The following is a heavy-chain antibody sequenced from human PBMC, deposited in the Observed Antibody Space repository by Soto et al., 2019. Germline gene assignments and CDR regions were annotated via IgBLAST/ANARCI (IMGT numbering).Heavy chain of an antibody. J-gene: IGHJ4*02. Sequence: ASVKVSCKASGYTFTSYAMHWVRQAPGQRLEWMGWINAGNGNTKHSQKFQGRVTITRDTSASTAYMELSSLRSEDTAVYYCARDDPLRFLGYWGQGTLVTVSS. CDR3: ARDDPLRFLGY. CDR1: GYTFTSYA. CDR2: INAGNGNT. V-gene: IGHV1-3*01. D-gene: IGHD3-3*01.